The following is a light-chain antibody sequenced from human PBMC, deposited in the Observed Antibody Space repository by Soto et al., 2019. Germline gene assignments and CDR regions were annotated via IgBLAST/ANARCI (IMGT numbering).Light chain of an antibody. Sequence: EIVLTQSPVTLSLSPGERATLSCRASQSVTNSLAWYQQKPGQAPRLLIYDASNRATGVPARFSGSGSLTDFTLTISTLEPEDFAVYYCQQRSNWLTFGGGTKVEMK. CDR2: DAS. CDR3: QQRSNWLT. J-gene: IGKJ4*01. CDR1: QSVTNS. V-gene: IGKV3-11*01.